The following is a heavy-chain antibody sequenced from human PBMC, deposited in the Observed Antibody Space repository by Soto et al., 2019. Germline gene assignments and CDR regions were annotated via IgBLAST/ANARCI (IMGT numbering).Heavy chain of an antibody. Sequence: QVQLVQSGAEVKKPGSSVKVSCKASGGTFSSYAISWVRQAPGQGLEWMGGSIPIFGTANYAQKFQGRVTITADESTSTAYMELSSLRSEDTAVYYCARVRGGDRHLYWYFDLWGRGTLVTVSS. J-gene: IGHJ2*01. D-gene: IGHD2-21*02. CDR1: GGTFSSYA. CDR3: ARVRGGDRHLYWYFDL. CDR2: SIPIFGTA. V-gene: IGHV1-69*01.